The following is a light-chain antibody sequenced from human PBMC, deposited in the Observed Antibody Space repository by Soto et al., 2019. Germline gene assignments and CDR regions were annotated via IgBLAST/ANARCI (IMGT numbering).Light chain of an antibody. CDR1: QTVSIC. CDR2: KAS. Sequence: DIQMTQSPSTLSASVGDRVTITCRASQTVSICLAWYQQKPGKAPKLLIYKASILESGVPSRFSGSGSGTEFSLTISSLQPDDFATYYCQQYNAYPWTFGQGTKVEIK. V-gene: IGKV1-5*03. J-gene: IGKJ1*01. CDR3: QQYNAYPWT.